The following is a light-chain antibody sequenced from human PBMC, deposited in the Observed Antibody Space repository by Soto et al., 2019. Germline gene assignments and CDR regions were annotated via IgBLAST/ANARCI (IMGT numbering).Light chain of an antibody. CDR2: AAS. CDR3: QKYNCAPYT. V-gene: IGKV1-27*01. CDR1: QGISNY. Sequence: DIQMTQSPSSLSASVGDRVTITCRASQGISNYLAWYQQKPGKVPKLLIYAASTLQSGVPSRFSGSGSGTDFTLTISSLQPEDGATYYCQKYNCAPYTFGQGTKLEIK. J-gene: IGKJ2*01.